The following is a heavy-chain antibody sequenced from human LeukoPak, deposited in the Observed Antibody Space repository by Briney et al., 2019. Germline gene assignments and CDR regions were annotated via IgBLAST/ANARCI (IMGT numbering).Heavy chain of an antibody. Sequence: GGSLRLSCAASGFTFDDYAMHWVRQAPGKGLEWVSGISWNSGSIGYADSVEGRFTISRDNAKNSLYLQMNSLRAEDTALYYCAKVQGYSYGFFDYWGQGTLVTVSS. CDR2: ISWNSGSI. D-gene: IGHD5-18*01. J-gene: IGHJ4*02. V-gene: IGHV3-9*01. CDR1: GFTFDDYA. CDR3: AKVQGYSYGFFDY.